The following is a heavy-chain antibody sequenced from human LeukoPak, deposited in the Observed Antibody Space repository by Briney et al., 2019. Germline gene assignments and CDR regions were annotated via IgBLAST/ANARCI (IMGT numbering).Heavy chain of an antibody. V-gene: IGHV4-59*01. Sequence: SETLSLTCTVSGGSLSSYYWSWIRQPPGKGLEWIGYIYYSGSTNYNPSLKSRVTISVDTSKNQFSLKLSSVTAADTAVYYCARGTGLYDSSGPDYWGQGTLVTVSS. CDR2: IYYSGST. CDR1: GGSLSSYY. CDR3: ARGTGLYDSSGPDY. J-gene: IGHJ4*02. D-gene: IGHD3-22*01.